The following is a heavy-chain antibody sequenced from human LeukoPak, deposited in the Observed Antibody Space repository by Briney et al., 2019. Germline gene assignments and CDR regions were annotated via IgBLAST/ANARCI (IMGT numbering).Heavy chain of an antibody. CDR2: IIPIFGTA. D-gene: IGHD2-2*02. J-gene: IGHJ4*02. CDR3: ARDNREYCSSTSCYIALDY. CDR1: GGTFSSYA. Sequence: SVKVSRKASGGTFSSYAISWVRQAPGQGLEWMGGIIPIFGTANYAQKFQGRVTITADESTSTAYMELSSLRSEDTAVYYCARDNREYCSSTSCYIALDYWGQGTLVTVSS. V-gene: IGHV1-69*13.